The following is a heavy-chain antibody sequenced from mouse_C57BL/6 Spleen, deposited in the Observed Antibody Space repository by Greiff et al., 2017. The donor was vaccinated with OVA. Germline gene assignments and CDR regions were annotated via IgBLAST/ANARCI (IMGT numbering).Heavy chain of an antibody. V-gene: IGHV5-17*01. D-gene: IGHD4-1*01. CDR3: ARAWESDY. CDR1: GFTFSDYG. Sequence: EVKVVESGGGLVKPGGSLKFSCAASGFTFSDYGMHWVRQAPEKGLEWVAYISSGSSTIYYADTVKGRFTISRDNAKKTLFLQMTSLRSEDTAMYYCARAWESDYWGQGTTLTVSS. CDR2: ISSGSSTI. J-gene: IGHJ2*01.